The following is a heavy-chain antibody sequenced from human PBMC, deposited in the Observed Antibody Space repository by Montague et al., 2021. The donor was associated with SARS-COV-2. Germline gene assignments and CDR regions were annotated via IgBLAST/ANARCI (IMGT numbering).Heavy chain of an antibody. CDR1: GFSLSTPNVG. Sequence: VKPTQTLTLTCTFSGFSLSTPNVGVGWIRQPPGKALEWLALIYSNDDKRYSPSLQSRLTITKDTSKNQVVLSLTNVDPVDTATYYCAHLIRYYDIFTGIPFDHWGQGTQVTVSS. CDR3: AHLIRYYDIFTGIPFDH. CDR2: IYSNDDK. J-gene: IGHJ4*02. D-gene: IGHD3-9*01. V-gene: IGHV2-5*01.